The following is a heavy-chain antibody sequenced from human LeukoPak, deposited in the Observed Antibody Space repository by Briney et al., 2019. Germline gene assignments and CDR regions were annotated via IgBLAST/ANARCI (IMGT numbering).Heavy chain of an antibody. CDR2: ISGSGGST. CDR3: AKDGPYSSRDRGDY. J-gene: IGHJ4*02. D-gene: IGHD6-13*01. CDR1: GFTFSSYW. Sequence: GGSLRLSCEASGFTFSSYWMSWVRQAPGKGLEWVSAISGSGGSTYYADSVKGRFTISRDNSKNTLYLQMNSLRAEDTAVYYCAKDGPYSSRDRGDYWGQGTLVTVSS. V-gene: IGHV3-23*01.